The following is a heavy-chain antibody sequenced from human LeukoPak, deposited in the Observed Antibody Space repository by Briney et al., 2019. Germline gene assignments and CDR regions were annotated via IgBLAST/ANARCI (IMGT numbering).Heavy chain of an antibody. CDR1: GGSISSYY. CDR3: ARGLLNSGLHPFDY. CDR2: IYYSGST. Sequence: PSETLSPTCTVSGGSISSYYWSWIRQPPGKGLEWIGYIYYSGSTNYNPPLKSRVTISVDTSKNQFSLKLSSVTAADTAVYYCARGLLNSGLHPFDYWGQGTRVSVSS. V-gene: IGHV4-59*01. J-gene: IGHJ4*02. D-gene: IGHD5-12*01.